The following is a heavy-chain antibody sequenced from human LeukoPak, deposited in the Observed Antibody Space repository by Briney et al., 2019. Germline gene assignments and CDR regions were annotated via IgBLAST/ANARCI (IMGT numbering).Heavy chain of an antibody. CDR2: ISGSGGST. D-gene: IGHD1-26*01. CDR3: AKDSGGATEPTPFDY. Sequence: PGGSLRLSCAASGFTFSSCAMSWVRQAPGRGLEWVSAISGSGGSTYYADSVKGRFTISRDNSKNTLYLQMNSLRAEDTAVYYCAKDSGGATEPTPFDYWGQGTLATVSS. V-gene: IGHV3-23*01. J-gene: IGHJ4*02. CDR1: GFTFSSCA.